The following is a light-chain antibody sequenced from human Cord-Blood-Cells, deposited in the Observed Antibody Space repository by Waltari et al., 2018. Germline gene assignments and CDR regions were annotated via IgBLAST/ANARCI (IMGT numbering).Light chain of an antibody. V-gene: IGLV2-23*02. J-gene: IGLJ3*02. Sequence: QSALTQPASVSGSPGQSITISCTGTSSAVGRYNLVSWYQQQPGKATKLMIYEVSKRPSGVSNRFSGSKSGNTASLTISGLQAEDEADYYCCSYAGSSTVFGGGTKLTVL. CDR2: EVS. CDR3: CSYAGSSTV. CDR1: SSAVGRYNL.